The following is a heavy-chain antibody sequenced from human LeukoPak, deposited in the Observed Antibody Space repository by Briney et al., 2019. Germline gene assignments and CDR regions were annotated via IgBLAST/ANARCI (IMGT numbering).Heavy chain of an antibody. CDR2: IYYSGST. D-gene: IGHD6-13*01. Sequence: PETLSLTCTLSAGSISSHYWSWIRQPPGEGLEWIGYIYYSGSTNYNPSLKSRVTISVDTSKNQFSLKLSSVTAADTAVYYCAGGIADPNCSDPWGQGNLVPVSS. CDR1: AGSISSHY. J-gene: IGHJ5*02. V-gene: IGHV4-59*11. CDR3: AGGIADPNCSDP.